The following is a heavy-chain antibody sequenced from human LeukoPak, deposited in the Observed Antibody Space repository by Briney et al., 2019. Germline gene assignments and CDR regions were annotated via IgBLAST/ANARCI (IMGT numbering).Heavy chain of an antibody. V-gene: IGHV3-53*01. Sequence: GGSLRLSCAASGFTVSSNYMSWVRQAPGKGLEWVPVIYSGGSTYYADSVKGRFTISRDNSKNTLYLQMNSLRAEDTAVYYCARGYDSSGYYYFDYWGQGTLVTVSS. J-gene: IGHJ4*02. CDR2: IYSGGST. CDR3: ARGYDSSGYYYFDY. CDR1: GFTVSSNY. D-gene: IGHD3-22*01.